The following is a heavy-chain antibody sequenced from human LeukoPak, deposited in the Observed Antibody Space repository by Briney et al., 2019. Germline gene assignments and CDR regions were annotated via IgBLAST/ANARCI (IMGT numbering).Heavy chain of an antibody. J-gene: IGHJ4*02. V-gene: IGHV3-21*01. Sequence: GGSLRLSCAASGYTFSSFSINWVRQAPGKGLEWVSPISVRSNYIYYADSVRGHFTISRDDASDSLYLQMNSLRAEDTAVYYCVRLRRNSDTSGYYYYYDFWGQGTLVTVSS. CDR3: VRLRRNSDTSGYYYYYDF. CDR1: GYTFSSFS. CDR2: ISVRSNYI. D-gene: IGHD3-22*01.